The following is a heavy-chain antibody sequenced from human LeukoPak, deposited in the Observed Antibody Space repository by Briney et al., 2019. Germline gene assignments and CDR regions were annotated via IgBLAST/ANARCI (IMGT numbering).Heavy chain of an antibody. Sequence: GGSLRLSCAASGFTFSDSYMTWVRQAPGKGVEGVAYISGSDHDINYSESAKGRFTISRDNAKNSLYLQMNSLRAEDTALYYCARDRSGSYYFDYWGQGTLVTISS. V-gene: IGHV3-11*01. D-gene: IGHD1-26*01. CDR3: ARDRSGSYYFDY. CDR1: GFTFSDSY. J-gene: IGHJ4*02. CDR2: ISGSDHDI.